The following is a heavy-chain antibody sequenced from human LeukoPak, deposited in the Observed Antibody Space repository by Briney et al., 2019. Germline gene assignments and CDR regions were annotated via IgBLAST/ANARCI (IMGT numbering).Heavy chain of an antibody. Sequence: GGSLRLSCAASGFTLTSHWMSWDRQAPGKGLEWVANIKQDGSEKFYVDSVKGRFTISRDNAKKSLYLQMNSLRAEDTAVYYCVRPVYFAADYWGQGTLVTVSS. CDR2: IKQDGSEK. J-gene: IGHJ4*02. D-gene: IGHD5/OR15-5a*01. V-gene: IGHV3-7*01. CDR3: VRPVYFAADY. CDR1: GFTLTSHW.